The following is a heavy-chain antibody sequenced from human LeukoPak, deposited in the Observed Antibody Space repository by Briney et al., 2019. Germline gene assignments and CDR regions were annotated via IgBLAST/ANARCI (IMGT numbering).Heavy chain of an antibody. D-gene: IGHD2-2*01. V-gene: IGHV1-18*01. J-gene: IGHJ4*02. CDR3: ARDRGSTRRSDY. CDR2: ISAYNGNT. Sequence: ASVKVSCEASGYTFTSYGISWVRQAPGQGLEWMGWISAYNGNTNYAQKLQGRVTMTTDTSTSTAYMELRSLKSDDTAVYYCARDRGSTRRSDYWGQGTLVTVSS. CDR1: GYTFTSYG.